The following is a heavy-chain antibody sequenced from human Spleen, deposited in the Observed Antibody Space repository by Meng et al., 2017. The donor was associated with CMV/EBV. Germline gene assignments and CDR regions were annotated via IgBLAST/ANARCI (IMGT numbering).Heavy chain of an antibody. V-gene: IGHV3-30*04. CDR1: YA. J-gene: IGHJ3*02. Sequence: YAMHWVLQAPGKGLEWVAVISYDGSNKYYADSVKGRFTISRDNSKNTLYLQMNSLRAEDTAVYYCAREGLYYCSGGSCSGGHGAFDIWGQGTMVTVSS. CDR3: AREGLYYCSGGSCSGGHGAFDI. CDR2: ISYDGSNK. D-gene: IGHD2-15*01.